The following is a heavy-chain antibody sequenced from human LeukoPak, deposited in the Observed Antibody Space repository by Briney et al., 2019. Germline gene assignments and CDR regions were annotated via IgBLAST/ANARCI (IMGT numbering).Heavy chain of an antibody. Sequence: SQTLSLTCAISGDSLSSNSAVWSWVRQSPSRGLEWLGRTYYRSEWYNDYAVSVKSRISINPDTSKNQFSLQLNSVTPEDTALYYCARFRGYGAFDVWGQGTMVTVSS. CDR2: TYYRSEWYN. CDR3: ARFRGYGAFDV. V-gene: IGHV6-1*01. CDR1: GDSLSSNSAV. D-gene: IGHD3-22*01. J-gene: IGHJ3*01.